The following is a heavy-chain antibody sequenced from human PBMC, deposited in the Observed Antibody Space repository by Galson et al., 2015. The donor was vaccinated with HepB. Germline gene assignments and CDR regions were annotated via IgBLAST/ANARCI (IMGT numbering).Heavy chain of an antibody. J-gene: IGHJ6*02. CDR3: AIVAVAGTYYYYGMNV. V-gene: IGHV6-1*01. Sequence: CAISGDSVSSNSAAWNWIRQSPSRGLEWLGRTYYRSKWYNDYAVSVKSRITINPDTSKNQFSLQLNSVTPEDTAVYYCAIVAVAGTYYYYGMNVWGQGTTVTVSS. D-gene: IGHD6-19*01. CDR2: TYYRSKWYN. CDR1: GDSVSSNSAA.